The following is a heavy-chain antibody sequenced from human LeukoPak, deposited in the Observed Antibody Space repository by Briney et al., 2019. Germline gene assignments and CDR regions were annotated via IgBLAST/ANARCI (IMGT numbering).Heavy chain of an antibody. D-gene: IGHD3-3*01. CDR1: GFTISSYA. CDR3: ARGDFWSGYLPSKQY. Sequence: GGSLRLSCAASGFTISSYAMSWVRQAPGKGLEWVSAISGSGGSTYYADSVKGRFTISRDNSKNTLYLQMNSLRAEDTAVYYCARGDFWSGYLPSKQYWGQGTLVTVSS. J-gene: IGHJ4*02. CDR2: ISGSGGST. V-gene: IGHV3-23*01.